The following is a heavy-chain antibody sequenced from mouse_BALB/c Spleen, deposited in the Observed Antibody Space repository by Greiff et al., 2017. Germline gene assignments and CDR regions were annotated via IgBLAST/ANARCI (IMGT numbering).Heavy chain of an antibody. CDR3: ASPGYYGAMDY. CDR2: IDPANGNT. CDR1: GFNIKDTY. Sequence: VQLQQSGAELVKPGASVKLSCTASGFNIKDTYMHWVKQRPEQGLEWIGRIDPANGNTKYDPKFQGKATITADTSSNTAYLQLSSLTSEDTAVYYWASPGYYGAMDYWGQGTSVTVSS. D-gene: IGHD1-1*01. V-gene: IGHV14-3*02. J-gene: IGHJ4*01.